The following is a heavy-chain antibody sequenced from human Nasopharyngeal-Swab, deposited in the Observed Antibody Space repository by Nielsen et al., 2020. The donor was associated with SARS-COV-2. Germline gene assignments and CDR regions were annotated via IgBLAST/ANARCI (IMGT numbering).Heavy chain of an antibody. CDR1: GFSLRNYW. CDR2: IRRDGGAR. CDR3: VRDTGAWDFDY. Sequence: GESLKISCVGSGFSLRNYWMSWVRQAPGKGLEWVANIRRDGGARFYVDSVKGRFTISRDNAKNSLYLQMYSLRAEDTAVYYCVRDTGAWDFDYWGQGTLITVSS. V-gene: IGHV3-7*01. J-gene: IGHJ4*02. D-gene: IGHD1-26*01.